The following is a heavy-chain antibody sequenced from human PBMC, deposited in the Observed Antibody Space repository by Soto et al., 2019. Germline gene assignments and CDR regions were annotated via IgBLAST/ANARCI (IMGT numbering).Heavy chain of an antibody. CDR1: GFTFSSYG. J-gene: IGHJ4*02. CDR2: IWYVGSNK. V-gene: IGHV3-33*01. D-gene: IGHD3-22*01. CDR3: ARGAAIVVAKVDY. Sequence: QVQLVESGGGVVQPGRSLRLSCAASGFTFSSYGMHWVRQAPGKGLEWVAVIWYVGSNKYYADSVKGRFTISRDNSKNTLYLQMNSLRAEDTAVYYCARGAAIVVAKVDYWGQGTLVTVSS.